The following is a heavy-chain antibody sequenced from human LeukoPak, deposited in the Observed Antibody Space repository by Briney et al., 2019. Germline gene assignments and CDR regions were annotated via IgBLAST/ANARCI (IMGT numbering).Heavy chain of an antibody. CDR1: GYTFTSYG. D-gene: IGHD3-3*01. V-gene: IGHV1-18*01. J-gene: IGHJ4*02. CDR2: ISAYNGNT. Sequence: ASVKVSCKASGYTFTSYGISWVRQAPGQGLEWMGWISAYNGNTNYAQKLQGRVTMTTDTSTSTAYMELRSLRSDDTAVYYCARDIRESHAYDFWSGYYLVGGYFDYWGQGTLVTVSS. CDR3: ARDIRESHAYDFWSGYYLVGGYFDY.